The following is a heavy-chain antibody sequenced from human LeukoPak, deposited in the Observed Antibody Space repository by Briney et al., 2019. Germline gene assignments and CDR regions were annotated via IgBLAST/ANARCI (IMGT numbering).Heavy chain of an antibody. CDR2: ISENGRST. V-gene: IGHV3-23*01. D-gene: IGHD3-16*01. CDR1: GFSFSASS. Sequence: GGSLRLSCAASGFSFSASSMSWVRQTPGKGLEWVSSISENGRSTYYADSVKGRFTISRDNSKSTLYLQMNSLRAKDTAVYYCAKGGGYASSPFDYWGQGTLVTVSS. CDR3: AKGGGYASSPFDY. J-gene: IGHJ4*02.